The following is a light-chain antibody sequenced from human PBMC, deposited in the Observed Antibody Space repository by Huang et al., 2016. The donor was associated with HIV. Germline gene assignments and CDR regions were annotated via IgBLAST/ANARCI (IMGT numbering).Light chain of an antibody. CDR1: QGISKS. CDR2: AAS. J-gene: IGKJ4*01. V-gene: IGKV1-NL1*01. CDR3: QQYYSTFLT. Sequence: DIQMTQSPSSLSASVGDRVTITCRASQGISKSLAWYQQKPGKAPKLLLYAASRVESGVPARFSGSGSVTDFTLTISSLQPEDFATYYCQQYYSTFLTFGGGTKVEIK.